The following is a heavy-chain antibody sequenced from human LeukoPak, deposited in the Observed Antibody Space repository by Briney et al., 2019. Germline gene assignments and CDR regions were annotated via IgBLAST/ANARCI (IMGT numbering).Heavy chain of an antibody. CDR2: ISGSGGST. V-gene: IGHV3-23*01. CDR1: GFTFSSYA. J-gene: IGHJ5*02. Sequence: GGSLRLSCAASGFTFSSYAMSWVRQAPGKGLEWVSAISGSGGSTYYADSVKGRFTISRDNSKNTLCLQMNSLRAEDTAVYYCAKDRIVVVPAAIHRWFDPWGQGTLVTVSS. CDR3: AKDRIVVVPAAIHRWFDP. D-gene: IGHD2-2*02.